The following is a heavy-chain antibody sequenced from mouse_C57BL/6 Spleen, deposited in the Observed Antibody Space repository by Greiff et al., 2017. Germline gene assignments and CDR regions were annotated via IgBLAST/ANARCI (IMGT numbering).Heavy chain of an antibody. J-gene: IGHJ3*01. CDR3: ARFTTVVERTWFAY. V-gene: IGHV1-55*01. CDR1: GYTFTSYW. Sequence: QVQLQQSGAELVKPGASVKMSCKASGYTFTSYWITWVKQRPGQGLEWIGDIYPGSGSTNYNEKFKSKATLTVDTSSSTAYMQLSSLTSEDSAVYYCARFTTVVERTWFAYWGQGTLVTVSA. D-gene: IGHD1-1*01. CDR2: IYPGSGST.